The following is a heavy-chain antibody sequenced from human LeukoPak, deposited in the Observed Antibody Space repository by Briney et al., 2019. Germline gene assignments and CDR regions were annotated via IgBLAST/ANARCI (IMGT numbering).Heavy chain of an antibody. CDR3: AKWGAVVPAARDAFDI. J-gene: IGHJ3*02. Sequence: GGPLRLSCAASGFTFSSYAMSWVRQAPGKGLEWVSAISGSGGFTYYADSVKGRFTISRDNSKNTLYLQMNSLRAEDTAVYYCAKWGAVVPAARDAFDIWGQGTLVTVSS. D-gene: IGHD2-2*01. CDR1: GFTFSSYA. CDR2: ISGSGGFT. V-gene: IGHV3-23*01.